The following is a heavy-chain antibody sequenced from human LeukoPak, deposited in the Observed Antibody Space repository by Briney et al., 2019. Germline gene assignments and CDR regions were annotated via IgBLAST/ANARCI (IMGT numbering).Heavy chain of an antibody. D-gene: IGHD2-21*02. CDR1: GFTVSNNY. V-gene: IGHV3-53*01. Sequence: GGALRLSCAASGFTVSNNYMSWVRRAAGKGLEWVALIYSGGSTYYADSVKCRFTISRDNSKNTLHLQMNSLRAEDTAVYYCVRNSGDLGAWGQGTLVTVSS. J-gene: IGHJ5*02. CDR2: IYSGGST. CDR3: VRNSGDLGA.